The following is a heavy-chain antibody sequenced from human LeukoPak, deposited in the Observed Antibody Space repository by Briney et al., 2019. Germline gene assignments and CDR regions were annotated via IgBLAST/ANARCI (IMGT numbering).Heavy chain of an antibody. CDR1: GFTFSSYI. CDR3: ARGRRGDYALAY. J-gene: IGHJ4*02. D-gene: IGHD4-17*01. CDR2: ISSTSSYI. Sequence: GGSLRLSCAASGFTFSSYIMNWVRQAPGKGLDWVSSISSTSSYIYYADSVKGRFTISRDNAKNSLYLQLNNLRAEDTAVYYCARGRRGDYALAYWGRGTLVTVSS. V-gene: IGHV3-21*01.